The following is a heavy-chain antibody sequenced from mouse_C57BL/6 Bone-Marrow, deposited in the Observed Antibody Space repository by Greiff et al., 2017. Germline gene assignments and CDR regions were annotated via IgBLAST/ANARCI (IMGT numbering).Heavy chain of an antibody. Sequence: VKLMESGAELARPGASVKLSCKASGYTFTSYGISWVKQRTGQGLEWIGEIYPRSGNTYYNVKFKGKATLTADKSSSTAYMELRSLTSEDSAVYFCANFYYYGSSYWFAYWGQGTLVTVSA. V-gene: IGHV1-81*01. J-gene: IGHJ3*01. CDR1: GYTFTSYG. CDR2: IYPRSGNT. D-gene: IGHD1-1*01. CDR3: ANFYYYGSSYWFAY.